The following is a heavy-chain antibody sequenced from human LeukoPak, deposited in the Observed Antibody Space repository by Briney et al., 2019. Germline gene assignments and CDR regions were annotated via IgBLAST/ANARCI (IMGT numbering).Heavy chain of an antibody. D-gene: IGHD2-15*01. J-gene: IGHJ6*03. CDR2: IYYSGST. CDR1: GGSISSSSYY. V-gene: IGHV4-61*05. Sequence: SETLSLTCTVSGGSISSSSYYWGWIRQPPGKGLEWIGYIYYSGSTNYNPSLKSRVTISVDTSKNQFSLKLSSVTAADTAVYYCARVPIVVVVAATHYYYYYMDVWGKGTTVTVSS. CDR3: ARVPIVVVVAATHYYYYYMDV.